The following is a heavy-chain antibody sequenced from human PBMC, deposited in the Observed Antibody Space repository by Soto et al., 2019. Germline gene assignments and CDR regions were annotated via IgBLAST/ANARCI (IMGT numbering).Heavy chain of an antibody. D-gene: IGHD6-13*01. CDR2: ISWNSGTI. CDR1: GFTFDDYA. CDR3: AKDIRRGAATPDY. V-gene: IGHV3-9*01. J-gene: IGHJ4*02. Sequence: EVQLVESGGGLAQPGRSLRLSCAASGFTFDDYAMHWVRQAPGKGLEWVSGISWNSGTIGYADFVKGRFTISRDNAKNSLYLQINSLRVEDTALYHCAKDIRRGAATPDYWGQGTLVTVSS.